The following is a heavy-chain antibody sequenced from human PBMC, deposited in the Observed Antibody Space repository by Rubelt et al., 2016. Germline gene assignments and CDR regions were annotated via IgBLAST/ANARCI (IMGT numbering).Heavy chain of an antibody. Sequence: GFTFSSCHMHWVRQAPGKGLEWVALISYDGRNKHYADSVKGRFTIYRDNSKNTLDLQMNSLTSEDTAVYYCAREAAGQDFDYWGQGTLVTVSS. V-gene: IGHV3-30*03. CDR3: AREAAGQDFDY. D-gene: IGHD6-13*01. J-gene: IGHJ4*02. CDR2: ISYDGRNK. CDR1: GFTFSSCH.